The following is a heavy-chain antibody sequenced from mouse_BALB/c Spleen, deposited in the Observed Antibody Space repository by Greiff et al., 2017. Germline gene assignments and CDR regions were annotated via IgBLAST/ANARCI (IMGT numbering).Heavy chain of an antibody. CDR1: GFTFSSYA. CDR3: ARDQGYYGSSWFAY. CDR2: ISSGGSYT. V-gene: IGHV5-9-4*01. Sequence: EVKLVESGGGLVKPGGSLKLSCAASGFTFSSYAMSWVRQSPEKRLEWVAEISSGGSYTYYPDTVTGRFTISRDNAKNTLYLEMSSLRSEDTAMYYCARDQGYYGSSWFAYWGQGTLVTVSA. D-gene: IGHD1-1*01. J-gene: IGHJ3*01.